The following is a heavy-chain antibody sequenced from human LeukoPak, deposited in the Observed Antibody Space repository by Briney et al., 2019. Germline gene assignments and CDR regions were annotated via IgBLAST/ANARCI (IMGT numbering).Heavy chain of an antibody. Sequence: RASVKVSCKASGYTFTSYYIHWVRQAPGQGLEWMGIINPSGGTPRYAQKFQGRVTMTMNMPTSTVYMELSSLRSEDAAVYYCARGTGEPWGQGTLVTVSS. J-gene: IGHJ5*02. CDR1: GYTFTSYY. CDR2: INPSGGTP. V-gene: IGHV1-46*01. CDR3: ARGTGEP. D-gene: IGHD3-16*01.